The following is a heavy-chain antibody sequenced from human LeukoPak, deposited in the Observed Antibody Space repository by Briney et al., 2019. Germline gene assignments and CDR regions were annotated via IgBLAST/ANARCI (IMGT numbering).Heavy chain of an antibody. D-gene: IGHD1-20*01. CDR3: AKSWTLTGYWYFDL. Sequence: ASVKVSCKASGYTFTSYYMHWVRQAPGQGLEWMGIINPSGGSTSYAQKFQGRVTMTRDMSTSTVYMELNSLRAEDTAVYYCAKSWTLTGYWYFDLWGRGTLVTVSS. V-gene: IGHV1-46*01. CDR1: GYTFTSYY. J-gene: IGHJ2*01. CDR2: INPSGGST.